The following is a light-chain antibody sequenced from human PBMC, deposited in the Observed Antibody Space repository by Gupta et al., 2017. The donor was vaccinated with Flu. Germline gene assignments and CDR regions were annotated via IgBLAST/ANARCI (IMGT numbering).Light chain of an antibody. CDR3: QKHDTTPLT. J-gene: IGKJ1*01. CDR1: QDISNF. CDR2: SAS. Sequence: GDNVTITCRASQDISNFLAWYQQRSGKVPTLLIYSASSLHSGVPSRFSGSGSGTEFTLTISGLRPEDFATYYCQKHDTTPLTFGQGTKVEI. V-gene: IGKV1-27*01.